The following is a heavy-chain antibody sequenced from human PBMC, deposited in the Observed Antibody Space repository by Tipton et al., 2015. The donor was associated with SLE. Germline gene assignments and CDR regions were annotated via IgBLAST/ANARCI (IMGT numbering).Heavy chain of an antibody. V-gene: IGHV3-43*01. J-gene: IGHJ2*01. Sequence: GSLRLSCATSGFSFDSYSMHWVRQAPGKGLEWVSLITWDGTGAYYADSVKGRFTISRDNSKNSLYLQMNSLRTQDTALYYCVKDSGWSCSGGSCYSYFDVWGRGTLVTVSS. CDR2: ITWDGTGA. CDR3: VKDSGWSCSGGSCYSYFDV. D-gene: IGHD2-15*01. CDR1: GFSFDSYS.